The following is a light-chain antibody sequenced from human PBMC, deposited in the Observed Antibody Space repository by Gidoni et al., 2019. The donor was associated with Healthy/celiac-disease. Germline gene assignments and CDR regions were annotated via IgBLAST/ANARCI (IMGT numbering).Light chain of an antibody. V-gene: IGKV1-39*01. CDR3: QQSYSTPLT. CDR1: QSIISY. J-gene: IGKJ4*01. Sequence: DIHMTQSPSSLSAAVGDRVTITCRASQSIISYLNWYQQKPGKAPKLLIYPASSLQSGVPSRFSGSGSGTDFTLTISSLQPEDFATYYCQQSYSTPLTCGGGTKVEIK. CDR2: PAS.